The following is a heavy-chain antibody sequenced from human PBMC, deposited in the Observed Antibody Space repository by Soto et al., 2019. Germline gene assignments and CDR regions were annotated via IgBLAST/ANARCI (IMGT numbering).Heavy chain of an antibody. CDR3: VRSKGGYSYGTPSDY. D-gene: IGHD5-18*01. V-gene: IGHV3-9*01. Sequence: EVQLEESGGALVQPGRSLRLSCAASGFTFDDYAMYWVRQVLGKGLEWVSSISWNSGNIGYADSVKGRFTTSRDNAENSLYLQMNSLIPEDTALYYCVRSKGGYSYGTPSDYWGQGTLVTVSS. J-gene: IGHJ4*02. CDR2: ISWNSGNI. CDR1: GFTFDDYA.